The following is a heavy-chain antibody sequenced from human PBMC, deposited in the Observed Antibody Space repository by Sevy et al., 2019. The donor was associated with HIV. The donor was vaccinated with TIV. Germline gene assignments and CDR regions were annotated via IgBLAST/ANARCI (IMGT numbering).Heavy chain of an antibody. CDR1: GFTFSSYA. V-gene: IGHV3-30-3*01. CDR3: ASSWRRLYHFDY. Sequence: GESLKISCAASGFTFSSYAMHWVRQAPGKGLEWVAVISYDGSNKYYADSVKGRFTISRDNSKNTLYLQMNSLRAEDTAVYYCASSWRRLYHFDYWGQGTLVTVSS. J-gene: IGHJ4*02. CDR2: ISYDGSNK. D-gene: IGHD2-15*01.